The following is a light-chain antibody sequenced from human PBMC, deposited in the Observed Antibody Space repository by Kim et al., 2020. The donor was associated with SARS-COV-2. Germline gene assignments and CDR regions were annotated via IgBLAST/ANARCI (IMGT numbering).Light chain of an antibody. CDR2: GKN. CDR1: SLRSYY. CDR3: NSRDSSGNPL. Sequence: SSELTQDPAVSVALGQTVRITCQGDSLRSYYASWYQQKPGQAPVLVIYGKNNRPSGITDRFSGSSSGNTASLTITGAQAEDEADYYCNSRDSSGNPLFGG. J-gene: IGLJ2*01. V-gene: IGLV3-19*01.